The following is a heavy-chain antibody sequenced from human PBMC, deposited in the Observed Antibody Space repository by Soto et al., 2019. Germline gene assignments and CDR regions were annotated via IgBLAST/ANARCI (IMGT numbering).Heavy chain of an antibody. CDR2: ITGGGST. V-gene: IGHV3-23*01. CDR3: ARDELGYCSGGSCYLVLAFDI. Sequence: EVQLLESGGGLVQPGGSLRLSCAASGFTFSNYAMTWVRQAPGKGLEWVSTITGGGSTYYADSVKGRFTISRDNSKNALYLQTNSLRAEDTAVHYCARDELGYCSGGSCYLVLAFDIWGQGTMVTVSS. CDR1: GFTFSNYA. J-gene: IGHJ3*02. D-gene: IGHD2-15*01.